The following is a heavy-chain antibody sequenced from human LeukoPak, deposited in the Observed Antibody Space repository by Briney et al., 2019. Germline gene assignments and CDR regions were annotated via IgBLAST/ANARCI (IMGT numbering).Heavy chain of an antibody. D-gene: IGHD3-9*01. J-gene: IGHJ4*02. CDR2: IKSKTDGGTT. CDR3: TTTPRLRYSPFDY. V-gene: IGHV3-15*01. Sequence: GGSLRLSCAASGFTFSNAWMSWVRQAPGKGLEWVGRIKSKTDGGTTDYAAPVKGRFTISRDDSKNTLYLQMNSLKTEDTAVYYCTTTPRLRYSPFDYWGQGTLVTVSS. CDR1: GFTFSNAW.